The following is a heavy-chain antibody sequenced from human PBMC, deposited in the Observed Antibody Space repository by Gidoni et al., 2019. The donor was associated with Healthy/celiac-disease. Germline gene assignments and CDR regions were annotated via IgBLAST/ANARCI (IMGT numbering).Heavy chain of an antibody. CDR3: ARARIAARRGFGGYYYYYMDV. CDR2: INHSGST. V-gene: IGHV4-34*01. CDR1: GGSFSGYY. Sequence: QVQLQQWGAGLLKPSETLSLTCAVYGGSFSGYYWSWIRQPPGKGLEWIGEINHSGSTNYNPSLKSRVTISVDTSKNQFSLKLSSVTAADTAVYYWARARIAARRGFGGYYYYYMDVWGKGTTVTVSS. J-gene: IGHJ6*03. D-gene: IGHD6-6*01.